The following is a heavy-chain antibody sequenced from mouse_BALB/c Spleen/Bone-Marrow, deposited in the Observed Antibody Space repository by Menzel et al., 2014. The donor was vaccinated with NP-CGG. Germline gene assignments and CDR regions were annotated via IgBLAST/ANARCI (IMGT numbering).Heavy chain of an antibody. Sequence: EVKLMESGAELVKPGASVKLSCTAAGFNIKDTYMHWVKQRPEQGLEWIGRIDPANGNTKYDPKFQGKASITADTSSNTAYLQLSSLTSEDTAVYYCASYVYGYYFDYWGQGTTLTVSS. D-gene: IGHD2-2*01. CDR2: IDPANGNT. J-gene: IGHJ2*01. CDR1: GFNIKDTY. V-gene: IGHV14-3*02. CDR3: ASYVYGYYFDY.